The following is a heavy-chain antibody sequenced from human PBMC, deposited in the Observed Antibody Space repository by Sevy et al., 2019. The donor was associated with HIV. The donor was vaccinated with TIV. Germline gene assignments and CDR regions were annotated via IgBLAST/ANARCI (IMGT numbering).Heavy chain of an antibody. J-gene: IGHJ6*02. CDR2: ISPSGGST. V-gene: IGHV1-46*01. Sequence: ASVKVSCKASGYTFTSYYMHWVRQAPGQGLEWMGIISPSGGSTSYAQKFQGRVTMTRDTSTSTVYMELSSLRSEDTVVYYCATYYYASSGYRGYYYGMDVWGQGTTVTVSS. CDR1: GYTFTSYY. D-gene: IGHD3-22*01. CDR3: ATYYYASSGYRGYYYGMDV.